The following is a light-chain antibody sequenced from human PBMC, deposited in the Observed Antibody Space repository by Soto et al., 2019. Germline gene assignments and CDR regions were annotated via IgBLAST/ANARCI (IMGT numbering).Light chain of an antibody. CDR1: QSISSY. J-gene: IGKJ1*01. CDR3: QQSYSTPRT. Sequence: DIPMTQPPSSLSASVGDRVTITCRASQSISSYLNWYQQKPGKAPKLLIYAASSLQSGVPSRFSGSGSGTDFTLTISSLQPEDFATYYCQQSYSTPRTFGQGTKVEMK. CDR2: AAS. V-gene: IGKV1-39*01.